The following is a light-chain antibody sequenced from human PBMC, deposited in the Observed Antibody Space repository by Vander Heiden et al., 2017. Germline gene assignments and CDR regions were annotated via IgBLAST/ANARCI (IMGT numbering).Light chain of an antibody. CDR2: DDS. V-gene: IGLV3-21*02. CDR3: QVWDSSSEFVV. CDR1: NIGSKS. J-gene: IGLJ2*01. Sequence: SYVLTQPPSVSVAPGQTARITCGGNNIGSKSVHWYQQKPGQALVLVVYDDSDRPLGIPERFSGSKPGNTATLTISGSEAGDEADYYCQVWDSSSEFVVFGGGTKVTVL.